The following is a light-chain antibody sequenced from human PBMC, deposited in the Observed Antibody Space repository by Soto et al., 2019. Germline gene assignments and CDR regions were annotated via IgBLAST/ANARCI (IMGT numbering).Light chain of an antibody. CDR1: QDISNY. Sequence: DIQMTQSPSSLSASVGDRVTITCQASQDISNYLNLYQQKPGKAPKLLIYDASNLETGVPSRFSGSGSGTDFTFTISSLQPEDIATHYCQQYDNLPYTFGHGTKLEIK. V-gene: IGKV1-33*01. CDR2: DAS. J-gene: IGKJ2*01. CDR3: QQYDNLPYT.